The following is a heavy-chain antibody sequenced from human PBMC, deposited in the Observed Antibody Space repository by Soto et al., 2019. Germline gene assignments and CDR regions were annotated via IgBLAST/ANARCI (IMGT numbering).Heavy chain of an antibody. Sequence: SETLSLTCAVYGGSFSGYYWSWIRQPPGKGLEWIGEINHSGSTNYNPSLKSRVTISVDTSKNQFSLKLSSVTAADTAVYYCASTPRCSSTSCPIIGVGWFDPWGQGTLVTVSS. J-gene: IGHJ5*02. CDR2: INHSGST. CDR1: GGSFSGYY. V-gene: IGHV4-34*01. CDR3: ASTPRCSSTSCPIIGVGWFDP. D-gene: IGHD2-2*01.